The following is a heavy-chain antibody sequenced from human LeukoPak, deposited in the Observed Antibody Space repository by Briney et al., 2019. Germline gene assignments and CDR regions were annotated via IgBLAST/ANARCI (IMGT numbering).Heavy chain of an antibody. CDR2: IYTSGST. CDR1: GGSISSGSYY. D-gene: IGHD3-3*01. CDR3: ARAFSPIITIFGVVTTYYFDY. V-gene: IGHV4-61*02. Sequence: SQTLSLTCTVSGGSISSGSYYWSWIRQPAGKGLEWIGRIYTSGSTNYNPSLKSRVTISVDTSKNQFSLKLSSVTAADTAVYYCARAFSPIITIFGVVTTYYFDYWGQGTLVTVSS. J-gene: IGHJ4*02.